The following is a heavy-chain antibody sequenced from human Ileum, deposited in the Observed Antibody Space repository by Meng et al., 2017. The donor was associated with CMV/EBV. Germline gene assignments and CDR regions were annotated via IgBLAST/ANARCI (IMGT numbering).Heavy chain of an antibody. D-gene: IGHD1-20*01. CDR1: GGSISSGSYY. Sequence: QLTQSCPGSVQPSQTLSLPCTVSGGSISSGSYYWSWIRQPAGKGLERIGRIYTSEGTNYNPSLKSRVTISVDTSKNQFSLKLSSVTATDTAVYYCAGGAITGTTEVPFDYWGQGTLVTVSS. CDR3: AGGAITGTTEVPFDY. CDR2: IYTSEGT. V-gene: IGHV4-61*02. J-gene: IGHJ4*02.